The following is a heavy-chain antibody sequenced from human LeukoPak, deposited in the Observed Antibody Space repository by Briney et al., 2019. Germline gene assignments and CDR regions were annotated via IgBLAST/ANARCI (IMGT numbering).Heavy chain of an antibody. CDR1: GXSISSSS. CDR2: IYNTEST. V-gene: IGHV4-59*08. D-gene: IGHD3-10*01. J-gene: IGHJ3*01. Sequence: PSETLSLTWTVSGXSISSSSWSWIRQPPGKGLEWIGHIYNTESTNYSPSLKSRVTISVDTSKNQFSLRLTSVTAADTAVYYCARLFRVVMVRGIITYDAFDLWGQGTTVTVS. CDR3: ARLFRVVMVRGIITYDAFDL.